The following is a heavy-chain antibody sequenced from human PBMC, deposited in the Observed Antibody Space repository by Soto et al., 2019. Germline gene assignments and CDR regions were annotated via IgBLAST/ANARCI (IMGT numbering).Heavy chain of an antibody. CDR2: ISGSGART. J-gene: IGHJ4*02. CDR3: AKDDRYSSGWDAIDY. V-gene: IGHV3-23*01. Sequence: EVQLLESGGGLVQPGGSLRVSCAASGFTFNNYAMSWVRQAPGKGLEWVSGISGSGARTDYADSVKGRFTISRDNSKNTLYLQMNSMRAEDTALYYCAKDDRYSSGWDAIDYWGQGTLVTVSS. CDR1: GFTFNNYA. D-gene: IGHD6-19*01.